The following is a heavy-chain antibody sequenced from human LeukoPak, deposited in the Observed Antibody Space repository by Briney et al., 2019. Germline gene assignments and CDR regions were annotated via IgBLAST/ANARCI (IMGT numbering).Heavy chain of an antibody. CDR2: ISYDGSNK. Sequence: PGGSLRLSCAASGFTFSSYAMHWVRQAPGKGLEWVAVISYDGSNKYYADSVKGRFTISRDNSKNTLYLQMNSLRAEDTAVYYCARDLSTVTTDAGFDYWGQGTLVTVSS. V-gene: IGHV3-30-3*01. J-gene: IGHJ4*02. CDR3: ARDLSTVTTDAGFDY. CDR1: GFTFSSYA. D-gene: IGHD4-17*01.